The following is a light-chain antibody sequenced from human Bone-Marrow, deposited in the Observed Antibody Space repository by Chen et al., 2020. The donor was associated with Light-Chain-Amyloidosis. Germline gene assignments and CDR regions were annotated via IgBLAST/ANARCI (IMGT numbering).Light chain of an antibody. Sequence: EIVLTQSPATLSLSPGERATLSCRASQSVSSYLVWYQQKPGQAPRLLIYDAFNRSTGIPARFSGSGSWTDFTLTISSLEPEDCAVYYCHQRSNWPALTFGGVTKVEIK. CDR2: DAF. CDR1: QSVSSY. J-gene: IGKJ4*01. V-gene: IGKV3-11*01. CDR3: HQRSNWPALT.